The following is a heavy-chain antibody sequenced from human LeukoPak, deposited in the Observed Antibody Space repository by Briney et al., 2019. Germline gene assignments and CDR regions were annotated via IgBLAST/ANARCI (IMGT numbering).Heavy chain of an antibody. CDR3: AKVPHSWGLFDS. CDR2: IKQDGSEK. D-gene: IGHD3-16*01. CDR1: GFTFSSHW. V-gene: IGHV3-7*01. J-gene: IGHJ4*02. Sequence: GGSLRLSCAASGFTFSSHWMSWVRQAPGKGLEWVANIKQDGSEKYYVDSVKGRFTISRDNAKKSVYLQMDSLRTEDTALYYCAKVPHSWGLFDSWGQGTLVTVSS.